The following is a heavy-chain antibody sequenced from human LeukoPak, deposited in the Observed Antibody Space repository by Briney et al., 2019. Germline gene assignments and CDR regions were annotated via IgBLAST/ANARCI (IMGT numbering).Heavy chain of an antibody. CDR1: GGSIASDNYF. V-gene: IGHV4-61*09. J-gene: IGHJ4*02. Sequence: SQTLSLTCTVSGGSIASDNYFWSWIRQHPEKGLEWIGYIYTSGSTNYNPSLKSRVTISVDTSKNQFSLKLSSVTAADTAVYYCARRGAAAGTWPVFDYWGQGTLVTVSS. CDR2: IYTSGST. D-gene: IGHD6-13*01. CDR3: ARRGAAAGTWPVFDY.